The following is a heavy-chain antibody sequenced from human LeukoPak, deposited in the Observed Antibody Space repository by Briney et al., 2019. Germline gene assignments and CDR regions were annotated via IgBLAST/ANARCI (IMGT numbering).Heavy chain of an antibody. Sequence: ASVKVSCKASGYTFTSYAMNWVRQTPGQGLEWMGWINTNTGNPTYAQGFTGRFVFSLDTSVSTAYLQISSLKAEDTAVYYCATISGGSCTTFCPKNYYYYYMDVWGKGTTVTISS. CDR1: GYTFTSYA. CDR3: ATISGGSCTTFCPKNYYYYYMDV. J-gene: IGHJ6*03. V-gene: IGHV7-4-1*02. D-gene: IGHD2-15*01. CDR2: INTNTGNP.